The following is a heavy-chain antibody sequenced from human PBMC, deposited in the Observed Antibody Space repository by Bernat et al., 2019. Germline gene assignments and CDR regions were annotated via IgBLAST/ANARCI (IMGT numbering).Heavy chain of an antibody. CDR1: GFTFSNYG. D-gene: IGHD1-14*01. CDR2: IWYDGSRQ. V-gene: IGHV3-33*01. Sequence: QVQLVQSGGGVVQPGWSLRLSCAASGFTFSNYGMHWVRQAPGQGLEWVAVIWYDGSRQYYADSVKGRFTISRDNSKNTLSLQMNSLRADDTAVYYCARYKDKYFDYWGQGTVVTVSS. J-gene: IGHJ4*02. CDR3: ARYKDKYFDY.